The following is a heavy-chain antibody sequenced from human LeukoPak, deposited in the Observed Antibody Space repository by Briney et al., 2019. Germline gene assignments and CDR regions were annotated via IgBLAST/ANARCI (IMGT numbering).Heavy chain of an antibody. CDR2: IVVGSGNT. V-gene: IGHV1-58*01. Sequence: GASVKVSCKASGFTFTSSAVQWVRQARGQRLEWIGWIVVGSGNTNYAQKFQERVTITRDMSTSTAYMELSSLRSEDTAVYYCAADREHGSGPFDYWGRGTLVTVSS. D-gene: IGHD3-10*01. CDR3: AADREHGSGPFDY. CDR1: GFTFTSSA. J-gene: IGHJ4*02.